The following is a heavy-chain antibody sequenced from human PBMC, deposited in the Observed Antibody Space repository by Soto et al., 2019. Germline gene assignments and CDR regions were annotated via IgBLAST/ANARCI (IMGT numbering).Heavy chain of an antibody. CDR2: IYSGGST. CDR3: ARSDSYREERTDFAY. Sequence: SCIIQKQRKGLEWVSVIYSGGSTYYADSVKGRFTISRDNSKNTLYLQMNSLRAEDTAVYYCARSDSYREERTDFAYWGKGTLVTVSS. D-gene: IGHD5-18*01. J-gene: IGHJ4*02. V-gene: IGHV3-53*01.